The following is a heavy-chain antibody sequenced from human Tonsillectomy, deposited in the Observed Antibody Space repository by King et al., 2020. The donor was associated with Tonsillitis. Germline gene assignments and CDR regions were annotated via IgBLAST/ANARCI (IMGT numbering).Heavy chain of an antibody. CDR1: GFTFSNFA. V-gene: IGHV3-30*04. Sequence: VQLVESGGGVVQPGRSLKLSCAASGFTFSNFALHWLRQAPGKGLEWVAVISDDGSNKYYADSVKGRFTISRDNSKNTLYLRLNSLRAEDTAVYFCARVSEGDYVPDSFDIWGQGTMVSVSS. CDR2: ISDDGSNK. J-gene: IGHJ3*02. D-gene: IGHD4-17*01. CDR3: ARVSEGDYVPDSFDI.